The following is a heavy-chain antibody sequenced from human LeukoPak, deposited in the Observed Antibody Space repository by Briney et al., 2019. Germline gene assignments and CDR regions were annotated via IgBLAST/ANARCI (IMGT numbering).Heavy chain of an antibody. D-gene: IGHD5-18*01. V-gene: IGHV3-30*18. J-gene: IGHJ4*02. CDR3: AKDSGGYSYGPDY. CDR1: GFTFSSYG. Sequence: GGSLRLSCVASGFTFSSYGMHWVRQAPGKGLEWVAVISYDGSNKYYADSVKGRFTISRDNSKNTLYLQMNSLRAEDTAVYYCAKDSGGYSYGPDYWGQGTLVTVSS. CDR2: ISYDGSNK.